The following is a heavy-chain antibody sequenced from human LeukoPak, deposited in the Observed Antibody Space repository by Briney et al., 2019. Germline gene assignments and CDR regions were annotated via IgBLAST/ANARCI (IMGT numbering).Heavy chain of an antibody. CDR2: ISNDGNEK. V-gene: IGHV3-30*04. CDR1: GFTFSDYA. D-gene: IGHD2-8*02. J-gene: IGHJ4*01. CDR3: VRDGGYTGGWTYGAGDY. Sequence: GGSLRLSCAASGFTFSDYAMSWVRQAPGKGLECVAVISNDGNEKYYADSVKGRFSISRDNSKNTLYLQMSSLRTEDTAVYYCVRDGGYTGGWTYGAGDYWGQGTLVTVSS.